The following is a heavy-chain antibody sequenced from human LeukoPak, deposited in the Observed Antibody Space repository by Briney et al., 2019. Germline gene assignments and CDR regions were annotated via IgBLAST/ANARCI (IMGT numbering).Heavy chain of an antibody. J-gene: IGHJ4*02. Sequence: PSETLSLTCTVSGGSISSYYWSWIRQPAGNGLEWIGRIYTIGSTNYNPSLKSRVTMSVDTSKNQFSLKLSSVTAADTAVYYCAREGATDSSGYYYWWYFDYWGQGTLVTVSS. V-gene: IGHV4-4*07. CDR2: IYTIGST. D-gene: IGHD3-22*01. CDR3: AREGATDSSGYYYWWYFDY. CDR1: GGSISSYY.